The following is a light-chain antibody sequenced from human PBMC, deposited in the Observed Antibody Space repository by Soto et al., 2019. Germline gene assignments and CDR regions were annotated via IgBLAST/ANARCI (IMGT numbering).Light chain of an antibody. V-gene: IGLV2-14*01. J-gene: IGLJ2*01. CDR1: SSDVGGYNY. CDR3: SSYTSSSIPGV. CDR2: EVS. Sequence: QSALTQPXSVSXSPGQSITIXCTGTSSDVGGYNYVSWYQQPPGKAPKLMIYEVSYRPSGVSNRFSGSKSGNTASLTISGLQAEDEANYYCSSYTSSSIPGVFGGGTKLTVL.